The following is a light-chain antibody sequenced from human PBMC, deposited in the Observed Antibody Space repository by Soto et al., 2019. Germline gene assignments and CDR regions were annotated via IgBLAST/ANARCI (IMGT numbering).Light chain of an antibody. CDR2: RTS. V-gene: IGKV1-5*03. J-gene: IGKJ1*01. CDR1: QTIGTW. Sequence: DIQMTQSPSTLSASVGDRVTITCRASQTIGTWLAWYQQKPGKAPKLLISRTSTLESGVPSRFSGSGSGTDFTRTISSLQHYGFANYHCQQYNSFPGTFGQGTKVE. CDR3: QQYNSFPGT.